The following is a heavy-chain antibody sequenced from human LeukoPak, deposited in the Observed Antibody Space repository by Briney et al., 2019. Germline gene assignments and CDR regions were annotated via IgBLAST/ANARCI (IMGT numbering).Heavy chain of an antibody. J-gene: IGHJ4*02. CDR3: ARNLGGYSYGGPSSFDY. CDR1: GFTFSSYA. D-gene: IGHD5-18*01. Sequence: GALRLSSAASGFTFSSYAMSWVRPAPGKGLEWVSAIIGSGGSTYYTDSVKGRFTISRDNSKNTLYLQMNSLRAEDTAVYYCARNLGGYSYGGPSSFDYWGQGTLVTVSS. CDR2: IIGSGGST. V-gene: IGHV3-23*01.